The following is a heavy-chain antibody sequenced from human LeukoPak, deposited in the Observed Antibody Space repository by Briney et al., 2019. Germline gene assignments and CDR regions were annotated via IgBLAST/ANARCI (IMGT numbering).Heavy chain of an antibody. Sequence: PGESLKISCKGSGYSFTSYWIAWVPQMPGQGLARIGLIYPGDSYTRYSPSFQGQVTIAADKSISTAYLQWSSLKASDTAMYYCARGGIVVVPAAPFDYWGQGTLVTVSS. D-gene: IGHD2-2*01. V-gene: IGHV5-51*01. J-gene: IGHJ4*02. CDR1: GYSFTSYW. CDR2: IYPGDSYT. CDR3: ARGGIVVVPAAPFDY.